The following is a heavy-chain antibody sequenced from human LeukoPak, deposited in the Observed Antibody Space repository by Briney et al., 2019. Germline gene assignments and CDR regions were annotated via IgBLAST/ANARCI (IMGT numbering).Heavy chain of an antibody. Sequence: GGSLRLSCAASGFTFSSYSMNWVRQAPGKGLEWVSYISSSSSTIYYADSVKGRFTISRDNAKNSLYLQMNSLRAEDTAVYYCARVGAARYYYYYMDVWGKGTTVTVSS. J-gene: IGHJ6*03. CDR3: ARVGAARYYYYYMDV. D-gene: IGHD2-15*01. CDR2: ISSSSSTI. V-gene: IGHV3-48*01. CDR1: GFTFSSYS.